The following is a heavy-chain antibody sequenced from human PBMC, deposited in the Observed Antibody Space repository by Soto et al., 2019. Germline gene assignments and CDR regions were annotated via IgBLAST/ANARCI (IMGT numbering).Heavy chain of an antibody. D-gene: IGHD2-15*01. CDR3: ASGDRGYCSGGSCPPPDY. J-gene: IGHJ4*02. V-gene: IGHV4-34*01. CDR1: GGSFSGYY. Sequence: SETLSLTCAVYGGSFSGYYWSWIRQPPGKGLERIGEINHSGSTNYNPSLKSRVTISVDTSKNQFSLKLSSVTAADTALYYCASGDRGYCSGGSCPPPDYWGQGTLVTVSS. CDR2: INHSGST.